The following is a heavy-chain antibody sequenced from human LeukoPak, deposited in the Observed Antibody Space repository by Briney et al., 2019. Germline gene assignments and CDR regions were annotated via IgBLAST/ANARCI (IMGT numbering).Heavy chain of an antibody. Sequence: SETLSLTCTVSAGSVSSDNYYWSWIRQPPGKGLEWIGYMYYSGGTKYNPSLKSRVTISVDTSKNQFSLKLSSVTAADTAVYYCAREGTAGTNLNWFDPWGQGTLVTVSS. V-gene: IGHV4-61*01. CDR3: AREGTAGTNLNWFDP. CDR1: AGSVSSDNYY. J-gene: IGHJ5*02. CDR2: MYYSGGT. D-gene: IGHD1-1*01.